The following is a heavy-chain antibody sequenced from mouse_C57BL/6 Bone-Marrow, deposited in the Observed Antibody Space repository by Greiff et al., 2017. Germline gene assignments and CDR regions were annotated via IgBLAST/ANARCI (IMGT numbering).Heavy chain of an antibody. CDR2: IYPRSGNT. Sequence: VQLQQSGAELARPGASVKLSCKAPGYTFTSYGISWVKQRTGQGLEWIGEIYPRSGNTYYNEKFKGKATLTADKSSSTAYMELRSLTSEDSAVYFCARRVYYGNHGGVFDYWGQGTTLTVSS. V-gene: IGHV1-81*01. D-gene: IGHD2-1*01. CDR1: GYTFTSYG. CDR3: ARRVYYGNHGGVFDY. J-gene: IGHJ2*01.